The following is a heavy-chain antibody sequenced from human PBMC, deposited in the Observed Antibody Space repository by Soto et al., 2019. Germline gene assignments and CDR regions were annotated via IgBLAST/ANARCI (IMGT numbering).Heavy chain of an antibody. D-gene: IGHD3-3*01. CDR2: INAGNGNT. V-gene: IGHV1-3*01. CDR3: AREGPKVLEWYNWFDP. CDR1: GYTFTSYA. J-gene: IGHJ5*02. Sequence: ASVKVSCKASGYTFTSYAMHWVRQAPGQRLEWMGWINAGNGNTKYSQKFQGRVTITRDTSASTAYMELSSLRSEDAAVYYCAREGPKVLEWYNWFDPWGQGTLVTVSS.